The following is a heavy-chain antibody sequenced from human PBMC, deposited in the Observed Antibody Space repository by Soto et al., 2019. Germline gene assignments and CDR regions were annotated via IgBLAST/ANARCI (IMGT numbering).Heavy chain of an antibody. V-gene: IGHV1-3*01. J-gene: IGHJ4*02. Sequence: ASVKVSCKASGYNLAIYAIHWVRQAPGQRLEWMGWINPANGNTKYSQQFQGRVTITRDTSASTLYMELSSLTSEDTAVYYCARGHHYDSSDYYFNWGQGTLVTVSS. D-gene: IGHD3-22*01. CDR2: INPANGNT. CDR3: ARGHHYDSSDYYFN. CDR1: GYNLAIYA.